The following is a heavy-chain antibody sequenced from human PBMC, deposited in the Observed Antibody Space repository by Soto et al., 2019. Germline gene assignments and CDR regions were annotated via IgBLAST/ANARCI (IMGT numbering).Heavy chain of an antibody. CDR3: ARALSTNEGWFDP. Sequence: SETLSLTCTVSGGSISSYYWSWIRQPPGKGLEWIGYIYYSGSTNYNPSLKSRVTISIDTSKNQISLKLNSVTAADTAVYYCARALSTNEGWFDPWGQGRLVTVSA. CDR2: IYYSGST. V-gene: IGHV4-59*01. CDR1: GGSISSYY. J-gene: IGHJ5*02. D-gene: IGHD2-8*01.